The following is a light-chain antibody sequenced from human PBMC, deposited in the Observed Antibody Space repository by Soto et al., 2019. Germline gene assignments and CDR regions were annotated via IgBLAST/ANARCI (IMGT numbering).Light chain of an antibody. Sequence: QSALTQPASVSGSPGQSITISCTGTSRDVGGYNYVSWYQQHPGKAPKLMIYDVTTRPSGVSSRFSGSKSGNTASLTISGLQAEDEADYYCSSYTTSSTWVFGGGTKLTVL. V-gene: IGLV2-14*01. CDR3: SSYTTSSTWV. CDR2: DVT. J-gene: IGLJ3*02. CDR1: SRDVGGYNY.